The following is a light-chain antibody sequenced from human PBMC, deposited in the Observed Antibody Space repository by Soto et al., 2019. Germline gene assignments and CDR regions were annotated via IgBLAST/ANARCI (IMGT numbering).Light chain of an antibody. CDR3: EQYSRSLYP. Sequence: EIVLTQSPGTLSLSPGERATLSCRASQTVTSSYLAWYQQKPGQAPKLLIYGASSKATGIPDRFSGSGSGTDITVTISRLEPEDCAVFYWEQYSRSLYPFGQGTKLEIK. J-gene: IGKJ2*01. CDR2: GAS. CDR1: QTVTSSY. V-gene: IGKV3-20*01.